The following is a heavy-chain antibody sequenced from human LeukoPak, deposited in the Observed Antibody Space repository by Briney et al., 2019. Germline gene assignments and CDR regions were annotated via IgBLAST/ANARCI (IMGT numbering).Heavy chain of an antibody. J-gene: IGHJ4*02. CDR3: AREGREPAAGMDY. CDR2: IYYIGST. CDR1: GGSISSYY. D-gene: IGHD6-13*01. Sequence: SETLSLTCTVSGGSISSYYWSWIRQPPGKGLEWIGYIYYIGSTNYNPSLKSRVTISVDASKNQFSLRLSSVTAADSAVYFCAREGREPAAGMDYWGQGTLVTVSS. V-gene: IGHV4-59*01.